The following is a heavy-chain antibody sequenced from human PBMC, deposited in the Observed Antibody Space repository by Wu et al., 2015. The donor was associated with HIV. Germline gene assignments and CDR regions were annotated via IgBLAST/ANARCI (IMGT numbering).Heavy chain of an antibody. CDR1: GYTFTSYG. V-gene: IGHV1-18*01. CDR3: ARDPLDNSSGWYYYYYGMTS. D-gene: IGHD6-19*01. Sequence: QVQLVQSGAEVKKPGASVKVSCKASGYTFTSYGISWVRQAPGQGLEWMGWISAYNGKTNYAQKFQGRVTMTTDTSRSTAYMELRSLRSDDTAVYYCARDPLDNSSGWYYYYYGMTSGARDHGHR. CDR2: ISAYNGKT. J-gene: IGHJ6*01.